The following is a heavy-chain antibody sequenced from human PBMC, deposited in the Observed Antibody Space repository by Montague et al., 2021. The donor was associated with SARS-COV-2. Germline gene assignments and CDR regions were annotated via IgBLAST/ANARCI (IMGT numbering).Heavy chain of an antibody. D-gene: IGHD5-18*01. V-gene: IGHV4-59*01. Sequence: SETLSLTCAVSGGSISSYYWSWIRQPPGKGLEWIGDINHSGSTNYNPSLKSRVTISVDTSKNQFSLKLSSVTAADTAVYYCASQEVDTAMDRNYYYYGMDVWGQGTTVTVSS. J-gene: IGHJ6*02. CDR3: ASQEVDTAMDRNYYYYGMDV. CDR2: INHSGST. CDR1: GGSISSYY.